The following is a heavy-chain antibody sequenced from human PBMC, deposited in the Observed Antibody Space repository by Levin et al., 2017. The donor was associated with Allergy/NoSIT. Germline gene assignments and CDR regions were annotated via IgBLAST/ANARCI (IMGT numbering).Heavy chain of an antibody. J-gene: IGHJ4*02. CDR3: ARGHILEWLPNYYFDS. D-gene: IGHD5-12*01. V-gene: IGHV3-23*01. CDR1: GFPFSNYA. Sequence: QTGGSLRLSCLASGFPFSNYAMTWVRQAPGKGLEWVSSITKSGDKTDYADSAKGLFTVSRDNSQNTLYLQMNSLRAEDTAVYYCARGHILEWLPNYYFDSWGQGVLVTVSS. CDR2: ITKSGDKT.